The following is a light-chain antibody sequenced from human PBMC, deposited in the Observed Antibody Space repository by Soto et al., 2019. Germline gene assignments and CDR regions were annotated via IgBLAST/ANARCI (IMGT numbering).Light chain of an antibody. CDR3: HQYNSYWT. V-gene: IGKV1-5*01. J-gene: IGKJ1*01. CDR1: QSISSW. Sequence: DIQMTQSPSTLSASVGDRVTITCRASQSISSWLAWYQQKPGKAPKLLIYDASSLESGVPQSFSGSGSGTKFSFTFSSLQPDNFAPYYCHQYNSYWTFGKGTKV. CDR2: DAS.